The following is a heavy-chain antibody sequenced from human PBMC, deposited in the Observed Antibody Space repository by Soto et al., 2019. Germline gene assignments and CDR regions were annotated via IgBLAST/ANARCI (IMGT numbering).Heavy chain of an antibody. CDR3: AITAMINRDSSTSFDY. CDR2: IKSKSDGETA. D-gene: IGHD5-18*01. Sequence: EVQLVESGGGSVKPGGSLRLSCAASGLTVSNVWMTWVRQAPGKGLEWVGRIKSKSDGETADVAAPVKARFTISRDDSKNTVFLEMNSLKSEDTALYYCAITAMINRDSSTSFDYWGRGTQVTVSS. V-gene: IGHV3-15*01. CDR1: GLTVSNVW. J-gene: IGHJ4*02.